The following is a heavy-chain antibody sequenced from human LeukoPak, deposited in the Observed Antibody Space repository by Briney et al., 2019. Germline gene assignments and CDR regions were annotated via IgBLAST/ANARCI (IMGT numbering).Heavy chain of an antibody. CDR2: VNSDGTTT. D-gene: IGHD2/OR15-2a*01. Sequence: PGGSLRLSCAASGFTFSSYWMHWVRQAPGKGLVRVSRVNSDGTTTTYADSVRGRFTISRDNAKDTLYLQMNSLRAEDTAVYYCTSFRGGDFPPVWGQGTLVTVSS. CDR1: GFTFSSYW. J-gene: IGHJ4*02. V-gene: IGHV3-74*01. CDR3: TSFRGGDFPPV.